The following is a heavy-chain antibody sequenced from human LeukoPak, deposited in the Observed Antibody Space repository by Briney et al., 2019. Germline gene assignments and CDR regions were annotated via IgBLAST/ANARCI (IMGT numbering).Heavy chain of an antibody. J-gene: IGHJ6*03. V-gene: IGHV1-69*06. Sequence: ASVKVSCKASGGTFSSYAISWVRQAPGQGLEWMGGIIPIFGTANYAQKFQGRVTITADKSTSTAYMELSSLRSEDTAVYYCASSDWDCSGGSCDYYYMDVWGKGTTVTVSS. D-gene: IGHD2-15*01. CDR1: GGTFSSYA. CDR3: ASSDWDCSGGSCDYYYMDV. CDR2: IIPIFGTA.